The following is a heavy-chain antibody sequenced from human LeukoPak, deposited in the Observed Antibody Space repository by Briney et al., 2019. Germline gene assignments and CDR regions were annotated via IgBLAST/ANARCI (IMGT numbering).Heavy chain of an antibody. CDR3: AHRLIQVFDY. CDR2: LYWNDDR. V-gene: IGHV2-5*01. J-gene: IGHJ4*02. D-gene: IGHD2-21*01. Sequence: SGPTLLKPTPPLTLTRTFSGFSPSTSGVGVGWIRQPPRKALEWLALLYWNDDRRYSPSLESRLTITKDTSKNQVVLTMTNVDPVDTATYYCAHRLIQVFDYWGQGTLVTVSS. CDR1: GFSPSTSGVG.